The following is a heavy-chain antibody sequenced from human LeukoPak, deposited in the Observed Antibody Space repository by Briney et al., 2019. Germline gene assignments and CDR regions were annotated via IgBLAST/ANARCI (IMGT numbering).Heavy chain of an antibody. CDR1: GGSFSGYY. D-gene: IGHD6-6*01. Sequence: SETLSLTCAVYGGSFSGYYWSWIRQPPGKGLEWIGEINHSGSTNYNPSLKSRVTISVDTSKNQFSLKLSSVTAADTAVYYCARGRSIAARLWYFQHWGQGTLVTVSS. CDR2: INHSGST. CDR3: ARGRSIAARLWYFQH. J-gene: IGHJ1*01. V-gene: IGHV4-34*01.